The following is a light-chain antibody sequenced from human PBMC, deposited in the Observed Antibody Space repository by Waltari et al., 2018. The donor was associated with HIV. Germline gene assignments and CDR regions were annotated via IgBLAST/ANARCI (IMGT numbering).Light chain of an antibody. CDR3: SSYTSSSLEI. V-gene: IGLV2-14*03. CDR1: SSDVGGYNY. Sequence: QSALTQPASVSGSPGQSITISCTGTSSDVGGYNYVSWYQQHPGKAPKLMIYEVTNRPSGVSNRFSGSKSGNTASLTISGLQVEDEAEYYCSSYTSSSLEIFGGGTKLTVL. J-gene: IGLJ2*01. CDR2: EVT.